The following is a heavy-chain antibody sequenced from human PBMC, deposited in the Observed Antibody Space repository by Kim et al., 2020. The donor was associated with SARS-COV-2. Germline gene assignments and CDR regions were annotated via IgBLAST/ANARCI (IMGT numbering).Heavy chain of an antibody. D-gene: IGHD1-1*01. CDR3: TRVTGTTLVFWYAFDI. Sequence: GGSLRLSCAASGVTFSGSAMHWVRQASGKGLEWVGRIRSKANSYATAYAASVKGRFTISRDDSKTTSYLQMNSLKTEDTAVYYCTRVTGTTLVFWYAFDIWGQGTILTVSS. CDR2: IRSKANSYAT. J-gene: IGHJ3*02. V-gene: IGHV3-73*01. CDR1: GVTFSGSA.